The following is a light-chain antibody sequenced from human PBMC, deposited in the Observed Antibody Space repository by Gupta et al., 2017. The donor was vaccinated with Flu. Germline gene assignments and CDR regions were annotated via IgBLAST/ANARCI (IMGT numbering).Light chain of an antibody. J-gene: IGKJ1*01. CDR1: QTIDSW. Sequence: PSTLLAAVGDRVTITCRASQTIDSWLAWYQKKPGRAPKSLIYKASSLETGVPSRFSGSGSGTEFSLTISSLQPDDFATYYCQQYRSSPWTFGQGTKVEIK. CDR3: QQYRSSPWT. V-gene: IGKV1-5*03. CDR2: KAS.